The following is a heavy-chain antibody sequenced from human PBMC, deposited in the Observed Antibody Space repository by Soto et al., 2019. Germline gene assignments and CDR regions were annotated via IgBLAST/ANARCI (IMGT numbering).Heavy chain of an antibody. J-gene: IGHJ6*02. CDR2: INSDGSST. CDR1: GFTFSSYW. CDR3: AGSGSYRYYGMDV. D-gene: IGHD3-10*01. V-gene: IGHV3-74*01. Sequence: EVQLVESGGGLVQPGGSLRLSCAASGFTFSSYWMHWVRQAPGKGLVWVSRINSDGSSTSYADSVKGRFTISRDNAKNTLDLQMNSLRAEDTAVDYCAGSGSYRYYGMDVWGQGTKVTVSS.